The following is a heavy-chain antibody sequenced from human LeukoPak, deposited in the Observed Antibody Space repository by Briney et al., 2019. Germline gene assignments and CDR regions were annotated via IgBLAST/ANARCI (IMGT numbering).Heavy chain of an antibody. CDR2: ISSSSSYI. D-gene: IGHD3-22*01. Sequence: TGGSLRLSCAASGFTFSSYSMNWVRQAPGKGLEWVSSISSSSSYIYYADSVKGRFTISRDNAKNSLYLQMNSLRAEDTALYYCARDPADRSDPIDYWGQGTLVTVSS. CDR3: ARDPADRSDPIDY. CDR1: GFTFSSYS. J-gene: IGHJ4*02. V-gene: IGHV3-21*01.